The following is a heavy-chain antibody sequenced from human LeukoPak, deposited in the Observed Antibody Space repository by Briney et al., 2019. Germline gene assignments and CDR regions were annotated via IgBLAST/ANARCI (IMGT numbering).Heavy chain of an antibody. CDR3: ARSILLPYYYYYMDV. D-gene: IGHD3-22*01. CDR2: ISSSSSTL. Sequence: GGSLRLSCAASGFTFSSYSMNWVRQAPGKGLEWISYISSSSSTLYYADSVKGRFTISRDNAKNSLYLQMNSLRAEDTAVYYCARSILLPYYYYYMDVWGKGTTVTISS. CDR1: GFTFSSYS. J-gene: IGHJ6*03. V-gene: IGHV3-48*04.